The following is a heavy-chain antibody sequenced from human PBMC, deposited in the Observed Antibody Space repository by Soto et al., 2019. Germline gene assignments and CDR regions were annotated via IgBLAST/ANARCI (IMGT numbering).Heavy chain of an antibody. J-gene: IGHJ5*02. Sequence: SETLSLTCTVSGGSISSYYWSWIRQPPGKGLEWIGYIYYSGSTNYNPSLKSRVTISVDTPKNQFSLKLSSVTAADTAVYYCARDRNDYQRGFDPWGQGTLVTVSS. D-gene: IGHD4-17*01. CDR2: IYYSGST. CDR3: ARDRNDYQRGFDP. V-gene: IGHV4-59*01. CDR1: GGSISSYY.